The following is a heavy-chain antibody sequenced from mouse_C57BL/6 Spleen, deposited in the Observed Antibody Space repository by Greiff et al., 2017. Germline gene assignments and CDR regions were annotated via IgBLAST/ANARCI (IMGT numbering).Heavy chain of an antibody. V-gene: IGHV6-3*01. D-gene: IGHD2-13*01. Sequence: EVQLVESGGGLVQPGGSMKLSCVASGFTFSNYWMNWVRQSPEQGLEWVAQIRLTSGNYATHYAVSVKGRFTISRAESKSSVYLQMNNLRAEDTGIYYCTSPSDYDHLFAYWGQGTLVTVSA. J-gene: IGHJ3*01. CDR2: IRLTSGNYAT. CDR1: GFTFSNYW. CDR3: TSPSDYDHLFAY.